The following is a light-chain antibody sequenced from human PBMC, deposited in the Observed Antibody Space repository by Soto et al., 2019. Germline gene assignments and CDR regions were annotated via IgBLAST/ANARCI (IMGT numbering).Light chain of an antibody. Sequence: EILMTQSPATLAASPGERATLSCRASQSVGSKLAWYQQKPGQPPRLVMFDASFRATGVPARFSGGGSGTEFTLTISSLQSEDFALYYCQQYEKWPPTTFGQGTKVEIK. CDR3: QQYEKWPPTT. V-gene: IGKV3-15*01. CDR2: DAS. CDR1: QSVGSK. J-gene: IGKJ1*01.